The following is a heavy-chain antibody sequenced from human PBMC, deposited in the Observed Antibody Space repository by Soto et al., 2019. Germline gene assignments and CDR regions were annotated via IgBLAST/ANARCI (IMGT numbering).Heavy chain of an antibody. D-gene: IGHD1-26*01. CDR1: GYTFTSYG. CDR2: ISANNGNT. J-gene: IGHJ3*01. CDR3: ARTSYTGGYSAFDL. V-gene: IGHV1-18*01. Sequence: GASVKVSCKASGYTFTSYGISWVRQAPGQGLEWIGWISANNGNTNSAQKFQDRVTMTTDASTSTVHMELRSLRSDDTAVYYCARTSYTGGYSAFDLWGQGTLVTVSS.